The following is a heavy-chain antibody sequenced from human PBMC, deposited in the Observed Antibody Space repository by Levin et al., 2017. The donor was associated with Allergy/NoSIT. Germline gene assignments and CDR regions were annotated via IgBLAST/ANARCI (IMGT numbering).Heavy chain of an antibody. V-gene: IGHV3-7*01. Sequence: GGSLRLSCAASGFTFSRYWMTWVRQAPGKGLEWVANIKQDGSEKYYVDSVKGRFTISRDNAKNSLYLQMNSLRAEDTAVYYCARSLIYDSSGYPTYHFDYWGQGTLVTVSS. J-gene: IGHJ4*02. CDR3: ARSLIYDSSGYPTYHFDY. D-gene: IGHD3-22*01. CDR2: IKQDGSEK. CDR1: GFTFSRYW.